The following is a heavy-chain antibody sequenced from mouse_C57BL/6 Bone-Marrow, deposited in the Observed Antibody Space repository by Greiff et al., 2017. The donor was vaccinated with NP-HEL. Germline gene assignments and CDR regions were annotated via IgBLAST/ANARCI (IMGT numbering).Heavy chain of an antibody. D-gene: IGHD2-3*01. J-gene: IGHJ4*01. Sequence: VQLQQSGTVLARPGASVKMSCKTSGYTFTSYWMHWVKQRPGQGLEWIGAIYPGNSDTSYNQKFKGKAKLTAVTSASTAYMELSSLTNEDSAVYYCTRGDGGYYYYYAMDYWGQGTSVTVSS. CDR2: IYPGNSDT. CDR3: TRGDGGYYYYYAMDY. CDR1: GYTFTSYW. V-gene: IGHV1-5*01.